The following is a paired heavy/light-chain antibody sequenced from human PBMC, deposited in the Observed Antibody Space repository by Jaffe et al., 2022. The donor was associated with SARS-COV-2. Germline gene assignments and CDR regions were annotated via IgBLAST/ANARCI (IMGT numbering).Light chain of an antibody. Sequence: DIQMTQSQSSLSASVGDRVTITCRASQDISTYLAWLQQKPGKAPKSLIYGATNLQSGVPSRFSGSGSGTDFTLTISSLQPEDFATYYCQQYDSPVISFGGGTRVET. CDR3: QQYDSPVIS. V-gene: IGKV1-16*01. CDR1: QDISTY. J-gene: IGKJ4*01. CDR2: GAT.
Heavy chain of an antibody. D-gene: IGHD2-2*01. V-gene: IGHV2-5*01. CDR1: GFSLSASGRS. Sequence: QITLKESGPTVVRPTQNLTLTCTFSGFSLSASGRSVAWIRQPPGKALEWLALIAWNDYKNYRPSLKNRLSITKDTSKNEVVLMMTDMDPADTATYYCAHRPSTWSAFDAWGQGNLVTVSS. CDR3: AHRPSTWSAFDA. J-gene: IGHJ4*02. CDR2: IAWNDYK.